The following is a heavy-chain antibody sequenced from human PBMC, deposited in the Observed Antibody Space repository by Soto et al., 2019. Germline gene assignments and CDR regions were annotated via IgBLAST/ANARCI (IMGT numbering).Heavy chain of an antibody. CDR3: ARFDLRITIFGVVFPRGDYYYGMAV. Sequence: RASVKVSCKASGYTFTSYDINWVRQATGQGLEWMGWMNPNSGNTGYAQKFQGRVTMTRNTSISTAYMELSSLRSEDTAVYYCARFDLRITIFGVVFPRGDYYYGMAVWGQGTTVTVSS. V-gene: IGHV1-8*01. CDR1: GYTFTSYD. J-gene: IGHJ6*02. D-gene: IGHD3-3*01. CDR2: MNPNSGNT.